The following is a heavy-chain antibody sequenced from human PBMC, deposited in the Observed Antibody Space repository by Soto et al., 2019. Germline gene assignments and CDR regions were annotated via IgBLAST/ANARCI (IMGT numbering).Heavy chain of an antibody. CDR2: ISGSGIST. CDR3: AKLPDYSSSSAHLDY. Sequence: WGSLRLSCTASGFTFSNHAMTCVLQAPGKGLDWVSTISGSGISTFYADSVKGRFTISRDNSKNTLYMQMNSLRAEDTAIYYCAKLPDYSSSSAHLDYWGQGTLVTVSS. CDR1: GFTFSNHA. J-gene: IGHJ4*02. D-gene: IGHD6-6*01. V-gene: IGHV3-23*01.